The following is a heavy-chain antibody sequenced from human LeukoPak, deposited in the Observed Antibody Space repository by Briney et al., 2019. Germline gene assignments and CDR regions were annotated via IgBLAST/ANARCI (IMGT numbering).Heavy chain of an antibody. CDR2: IHDTRGT. Sequence: SETLSLTCTVSGGSMKNYYWSWIRQPPGKGLEWIGYIHDTRGTNYNPYLKSRVTMSLDTSKNHFSLSLNSVTAADTAVYFCAGGIGYATSPADHLGQGTLVTVSS. CDR3: AGGIGYATSPADH. CDR1: GGSMKNYY. V-gene: IGHV4-59*01. D-gene: IGHD6-13*01. J-gene: IGHJ5*02.